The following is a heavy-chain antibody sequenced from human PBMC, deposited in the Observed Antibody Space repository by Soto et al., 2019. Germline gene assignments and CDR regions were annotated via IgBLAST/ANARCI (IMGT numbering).Heavy chain of an antibody. Sequence: SETLSLTCAVYGGSFSGYYWSWIRQPPGKGLEWIGEINHSGSTNYNPSLKSRVTISVDTSKNQFSLKLSSVTAADTAVYYCARSYYDSSGYYDYWGQGTLVTVSS. D-gene: IGHD3-22*01. V-gene: IGHV4-34*01. CDR1: GGSFSGYY. CDR3: ARSYYDSSGYYDY. CDR2: INHSGST. J-gene: IGHJ4*02.